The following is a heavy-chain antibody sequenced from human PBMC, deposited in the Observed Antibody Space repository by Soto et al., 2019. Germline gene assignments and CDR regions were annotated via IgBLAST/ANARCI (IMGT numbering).Heavy chain of an antibody. CDR3: ARSMSERWLQLPDF. V-gene: IGHV5-51*01. J-gene: IGHJ4*02. D-gene: IGHD1-1*01. Sequence: PGESLKISCKRSGYSFTTYWIGWVRQTPGKGLEWMGIIYPGDSDTRYSPSFQGQVTISADKSISTAYLQWSSLKASDTAMYYCARSMSERWLQLPDFWGQGTLVTVSS. CDR1: GYSFTTYW. CDR2: IYPGDSDT.